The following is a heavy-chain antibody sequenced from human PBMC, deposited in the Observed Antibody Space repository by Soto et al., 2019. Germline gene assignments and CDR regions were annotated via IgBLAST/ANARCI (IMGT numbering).Heavy chain of an antibody. CDR1: GFTFSSDW. CDR3: AKATPISSSVVAAAGTPGYYYYGMDV. J-gene: IGHJ6*02. V-gene: IGHV3-48*01. CDR2: ISGGSLTI. Sequence: PGGSLRLSCAASGFTFSSDWMHWVRQAPGKGLVWVSYISGGSLTIYYADSVRGRFTISRDNAKNSVYLQMNSLRAEDTAVYYCAKATPISSSVVAAAGTPGYYYYGMDVWGQGTTVTVSS. D-gene: IGHD6-13*01.